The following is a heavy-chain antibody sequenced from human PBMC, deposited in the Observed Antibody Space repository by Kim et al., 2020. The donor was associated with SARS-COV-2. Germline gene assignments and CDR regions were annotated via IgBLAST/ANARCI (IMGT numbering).Heavy chain of an antibody. V-gene: IGHV3-21*01. D-gene: IGHD2-2*01. Sequence: GGSLRLSCAASGFTFSSYSMNWVRQAPGKGLEWVSSISSSSSYIYYADSVKGRFTISRDNAKNSLYLQMNSLRAEDTAVYYCARTGGKSMYQLLRGRGMDVWGKGTTVTVSS. J-gene: IGHJ6*03. CDR1: GFTFSSYS. CDR3: ARTGGKSMYQLLRGRGMDV. CDR2: ISSSSSYI.